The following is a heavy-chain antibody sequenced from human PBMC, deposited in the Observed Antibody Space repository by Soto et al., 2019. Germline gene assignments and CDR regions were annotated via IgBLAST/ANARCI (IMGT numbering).Heavy chain of an antibody. V-gene: IGHV3-53*01. J-gene: IGHJ4*02. Sequence: EVQLVESGGDLIQPGGSLRLSCAASGFTVSNIYMSWVRQAPGKGLEWVSVIYSGGYTFYADSVKGRITISRDNAKNTLDLRMNSLRIEDTAVYYCTRDPWDYWGQGTLVTVPS. CDR1: GFTVSNIY. CDR3: TRDPWDY. CDR2: IYSGGYT.